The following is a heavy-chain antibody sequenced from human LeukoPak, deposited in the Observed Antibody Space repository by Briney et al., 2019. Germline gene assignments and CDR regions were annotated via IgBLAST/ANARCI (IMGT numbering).Heavy chain of an antibody. V-gene: IGHV1-18*01. D-gene: IGHD3-10*01. CDR1: CYTCTSYG. CDR2: ISAHNGNT. J-gene: IGHJ6*03. Sequence: ASVKVSCKDSCYTCTSYGISWVRQALGQGLEWMGWISAHNGNTNYAQKLQGRVTMTTDTYTSTAYMELRSLRSDATAVYYCARKAGYYYMDVWGKGTTVTVSS. CDR3: ARKAGYYYMDV.